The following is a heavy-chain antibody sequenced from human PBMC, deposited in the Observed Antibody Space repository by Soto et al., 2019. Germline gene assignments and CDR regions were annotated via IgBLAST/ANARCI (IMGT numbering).Heavy chain of an antibody. CDR1: GFTFSSYA. CDR3: ARSQLYYGSGSYYKGGFDY. V-gene: IGHV3-30-3*01. D-gene: IGHD3-10*01. J-gene: IGHJ4*02. Sequence: GGSLRLSSAASGFTFSSYAMHWVRQAPGKGLEWVAVISYDGSNKYYADSVKGRFTISRDNSKNTLYLQMNSLRAEDTAVYYCARSQLYYGSGSYYKGGFDYWGQGTLVTVSS. CDR2: ISYDGSNK.